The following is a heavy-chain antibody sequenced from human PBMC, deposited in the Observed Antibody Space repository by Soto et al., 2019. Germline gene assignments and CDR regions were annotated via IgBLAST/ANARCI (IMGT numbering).Heavy chain of an antibody. CDR3: AKDQGYSTSYYGYVDL. CDR1: GFTFDDYA. J-gene: IGHJ2*01. Sequence: EVQLVESGGGLVQPGRSLRLSCAASGFTFDDYAMHWVRQPPGKGLEWVSGITWNSGIIGYADSVKGRFTISRDNAKHSLYLQMTSLRPEDTALYYCAKDQGYSTSYYGYVDLWGRGTLVTVSS. V-gene: IGHV3-9*01. CDR2: ITWNSGII. D-gene: IGHD6-13*01.